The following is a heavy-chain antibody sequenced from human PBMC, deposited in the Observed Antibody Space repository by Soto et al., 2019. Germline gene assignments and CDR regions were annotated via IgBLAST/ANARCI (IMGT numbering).Heavy chain of an antibody. J-gene: IGHJ3*02. CDR2: ISYDGNKK. CDR1: GLTFSGYS. Sequence: PGGSMRLSCAASGLTFSGYSMHWVRQVPGKGLEWVAVISYDGNKKSYADSVKGRFTISRDNSKNTLFLQMNSLRSEDTAVYFCTQTVVVAASWTVDIWGQGTTVTVSS. D-gene: IGHD2-15*01. CDR3: TQTVVVAASWTVDI. V-gene: IGHV3-30*03.